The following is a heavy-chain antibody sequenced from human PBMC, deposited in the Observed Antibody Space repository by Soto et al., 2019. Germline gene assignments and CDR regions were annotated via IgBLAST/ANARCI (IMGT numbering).Heavy chain of an antibody. Sequence: PGGSLRLSCAASGFTFSSYAMHWVRQAPGRGLEWVAVISYDGSNKYYADSVKGRFTISRDNSKNTLYLQMNSLRAEDTAVYYCARDFESPGITEMDVWGQGTTVTVS. CDR1: GFTFSSYA. D-gene: IGHD1-20*01. J-gene: IGHJ6*02. V-gene: IGHV3-30-3*01. CDR2: ISYDGSNK. CDR3: ARDFESPGITEMDV.